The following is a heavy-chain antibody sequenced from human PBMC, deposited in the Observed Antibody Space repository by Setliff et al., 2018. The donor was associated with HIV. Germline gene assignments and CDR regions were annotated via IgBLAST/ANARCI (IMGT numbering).Heavy chain of an antibody. Sequence: SETLSLTCTVSGGSIIANYWSWIRQPPGKGLEWIGYIHSGGKTKYISSLKSRLTISLDVSKKQFSLNLTSVSAADTAIYYCARQAYWGDPVHYFHMDVWGKVTTVTVSS. CDR3: ARQAYWGDPVHYFHMDV. J-gene: IGHJ6*03. V-gene: IGHV4-59*08. CDR2: IHSGGKT. D-gene: IGHD3-10*01. CDR1: GGSIIANY.